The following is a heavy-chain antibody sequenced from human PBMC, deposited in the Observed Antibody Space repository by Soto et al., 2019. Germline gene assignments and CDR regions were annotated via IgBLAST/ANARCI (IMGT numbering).Heavy chain of an antibody. Sequence: QVQLVQSGAEVKKPGSSVKVSCKASGGTFSSYTISWVRQAPGQGLEWMGRIIPILGIANYAQKFQGRVTITADKSTSTAYMELSSLRSEDTAVYYCARGGGYCSGGSCPYYYYYMDVWGKGTTVTVSS. J-gene: IGHJ6*03. CDR1: GGTFSSYT. CDR3: ARGGGYCSGGSCPYYYYYMDV. V-gene: IGHV1-69*02. CDR2: IIPILGIA. D-gene: IGHD2-15*01.